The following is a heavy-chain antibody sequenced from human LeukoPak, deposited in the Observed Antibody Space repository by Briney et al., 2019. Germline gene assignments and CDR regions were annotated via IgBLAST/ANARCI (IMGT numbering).Heavy chain of an antibody. CDR3: ARARPDAYCGGDCYSGAFDI. J-gene: IGHJ3*02. CDR1: GGSISSYY. V-gene: IGHV4-59*08. Sequence: PSETLSLTCTVSGGSISSYYWSWIRQPPGKGLEWIGYIYYSGSTNYNPSLKSRVTISVDTSKNQFSLKLSSVTAADTAVYYCARARPDAYCGGDCYSGAFDIWGQGTMVTVSS. D-gene: IGHD2-21*02. CDR2: IYYSGST.